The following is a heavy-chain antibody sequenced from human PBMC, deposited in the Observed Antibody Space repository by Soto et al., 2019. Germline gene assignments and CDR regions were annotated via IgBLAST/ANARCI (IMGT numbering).Heavy chain of an antibody. CDR2: ISVSGTNT. D-gene: IGHD5-18*01. CDR1: GFTFSSYA. CDR3: AKGREPTSACPIRLFDY. Sequence: PGGSLRLSCSLSGFTFSSYAMSWVRQAPGKGLEWVSSISVSGTNTYYADSVKGRFTISRDNSENTLSLQMNSLRADDTAVYYCAKGREPTSACPIRLFDYWGQGVLVTVSS. J-gene: IGHJ4*02. V-gene: IGHV3-23*01.